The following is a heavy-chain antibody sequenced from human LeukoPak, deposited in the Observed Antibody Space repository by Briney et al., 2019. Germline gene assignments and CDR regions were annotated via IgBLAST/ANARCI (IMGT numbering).Heavy chain of an antibody. CDR1: GGTFSSYA. J-gene: IGHJ4*02. V-gene: IGHV1-69*13. Sequence: ASVKVSCKASGGTFSSYAISWVRQAPGQGLEWMGGIIPIFGTANYAQKFQGRVTITADESTSTAYMELSSLRSEDTAVYYCARTGYCTNGVCPTAHFFDYWRQGTLVTVSS. D-gene: IGHD2-8*01. CDR3: ARTGYCTNGVCPTAHFFDY. CDR2: IIPIFGTA.